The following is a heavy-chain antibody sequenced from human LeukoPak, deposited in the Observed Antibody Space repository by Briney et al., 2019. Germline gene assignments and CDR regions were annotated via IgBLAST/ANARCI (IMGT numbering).Heavy chain of an antibody. V-gene: IGHV3-30*02. D-gene: IGHD6-19*01. J-gene: IGHJ5*02. CDR2: IRYDGSNK. CDR3: AKDPAVAGTLENGFDP. Sequence: GGSLRLSCAASGFTFSSYGMHWVRQAPGKGLEWVAFIRYDGSNKYYADSVKGRFTISRDNSKNTLYLQMNSLRAEDTAVYYCAKDPAVAGTLENGFDPWGQGTLVTVSS. CDR1: GFTFSSYG.